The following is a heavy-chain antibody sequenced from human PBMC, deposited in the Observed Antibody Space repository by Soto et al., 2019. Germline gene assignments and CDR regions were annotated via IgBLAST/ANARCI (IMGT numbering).Heavy chain of an antibody. D-gene: IGHD5-18*01. CDR3: ARTESGYSYGFADV. CDR1: GFSFTNHW. CDR2: IYPGDSDT. V-gene: IGHV5-51*01. Sequence: GESLKISCKGSGFSFTNHWIGWVRQMSGKGLEWMGIIYPGDSDTRYSPSFQGQVTISADKSISTAYLQWSSLKASDTAMYYCARTESGYSYGFADVWGQGTTVTVSS. J-gene: IGHJ6*02.